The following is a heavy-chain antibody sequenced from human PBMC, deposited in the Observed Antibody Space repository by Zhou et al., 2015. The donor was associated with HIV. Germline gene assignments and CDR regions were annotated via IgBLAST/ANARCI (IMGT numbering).Heavy chain of an antibody. J-gene: IGHJ4*02. CDR3: ASRFPFGYGGNVPGFDY. CDR2: IIPIFGTA. Sequence: QVQLVQSGAEVKKPGSSVKVSCKASGGTFSSYAISWVRQAPGQGLEWMGGIIPIFGTANYAQKFQGRVTITADESTSTAYMELSSLRSEDTAVYYCASRFPFGYGGNVPGFDYVGPGNPGHRLL. V-gene: IGHV1-69*01. D-gene: IGHD4-23*01. CDR1: GGTFSSYA.